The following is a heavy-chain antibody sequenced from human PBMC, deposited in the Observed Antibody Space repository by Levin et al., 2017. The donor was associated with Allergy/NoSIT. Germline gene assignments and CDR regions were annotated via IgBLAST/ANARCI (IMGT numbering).Heavy chain of an antibody. CDR3: ARDSQFTIFGVVMATHAFDI. D-gene: IGHD3-3*01. CDR1: GGSISSSSYY. CDR2: IYYSGST. V-gene: IGHV4-39*07. J-gene: IGHJ3*02. Sequence: SETLSLTCTVSGGSISSSSYYWGWIRQPPGKGLEWIGSIYYSGSTYYNPSLKSRVTISVDTSKNQFSLKLSSVTAADTAVYYCARDSQFTIFGVVMATHAFDIWGQGTMVTVSS.